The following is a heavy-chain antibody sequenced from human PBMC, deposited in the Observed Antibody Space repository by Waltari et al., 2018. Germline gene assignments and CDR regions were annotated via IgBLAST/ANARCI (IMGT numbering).Heavy chain of an antibody. Sequence: EVQLVESGGGALQPGGSLRLSCAASGFTFRDYWMYWVRQGPGKGLLWVSRMKGDGSTTTYADSGKGRFTISRDNAKNTLDLQMNSVRVEDSAVYFCVRGGSYGSMDYWGQGTLVSVSS. CDR3: VRGGSYGSMDY. J-gene: IGHJ4*02. CDR1: GFTFRDYW. V-gene: IGHV3-74*01. D-gene: IGHD5-12*01. CDR2: MKGDGSTT.